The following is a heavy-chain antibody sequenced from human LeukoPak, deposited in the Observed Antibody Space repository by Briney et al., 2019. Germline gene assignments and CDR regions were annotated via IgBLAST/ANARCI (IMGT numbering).Heavy chain of an antibody. CDR2: ISGSGGST. CDR1: GFTFSSYA. J-gene: IGHJ4*02. V-gene: IGHV3-23*01. CDR3: AKEVVLWFGELSYFDY. Sequence: GGSLRLPCAASGFTFSSYAMSWVRQAPGKGLEWVSAISGSGGSTYYADSVKGRFTISRDNSKNTLYLQMNSLRAEDTAVYYCAKEVVLWFGELSYFDYWGQGTLVTVSS. D-gene: IGHD3-10*01.